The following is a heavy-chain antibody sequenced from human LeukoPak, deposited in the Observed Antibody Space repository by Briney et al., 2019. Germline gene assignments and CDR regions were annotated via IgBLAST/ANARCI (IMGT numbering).Heavy chain of an antibody. Sequence: GGSLRLSCAVSGFTLTNHGVSWVRQAPGKGLEWVSIITGTGGRYYGDSVKGRFILSRDNSKNTLYLQMNSLRAEDTAVYYCAKDPQGYCSGGSCDFDYWGQGTLVTVSS. J-gene: IGHJ4*02. V-gene: IGHV3-23*01. CDR3: AKDPQGYCSGGSCDFDY. CDR2: ITGTGGR. D-gene: IGHD2-15*01. CDR1: GFTLTNHG.